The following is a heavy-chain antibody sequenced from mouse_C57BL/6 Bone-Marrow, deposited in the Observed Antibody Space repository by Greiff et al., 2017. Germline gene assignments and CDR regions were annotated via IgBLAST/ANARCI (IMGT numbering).Heavy chain of an antibody. Sequence: VQLQQSGPELVKPGASVKISCKASGYAFSSSWMNWVKQRPGKGLEWIGRIYPGDGDTNYNGKFKGKATLTADKSSSTAYMQLSSLTSEDSAVYFCARLAAQATYYLDYWGQGTTLTVSS. CDR3: ARLAAQATYYLDY. V-gene: IGHV1-82*01. D-gene: IGHD3-2*02. J-gene: IGHJ2*01. CDR1: GYAFSSSW. CDR2: IYPGDGDT.